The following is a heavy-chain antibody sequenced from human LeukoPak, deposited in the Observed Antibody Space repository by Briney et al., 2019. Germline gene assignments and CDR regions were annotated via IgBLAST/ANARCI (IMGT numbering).Heavy chain of an antibody. V-gene: IGHV1-46*01. CDR3: ARSSAVWGSYRWPAGY. Sequence: ASVNVSYKASGYTFTSYYMHWVRQAPGHRLEWMGIINPSGGSTSYAQKFQGRVTMTRDTSTSTVYMELSSLRSEDTAVYYCARSSAVWGSYRWPAGYWGQGTLVTVSS. CDR1: GYTFTSYY. CDR2: INPSGGST. J-gene: IGHJ4*02. D-gene: IGHD3-16*02.